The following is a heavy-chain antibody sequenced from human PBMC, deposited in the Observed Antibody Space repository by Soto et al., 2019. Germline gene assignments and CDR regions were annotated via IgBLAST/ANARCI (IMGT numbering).Heavy chain of an antibody. CDR2: IYTSGST. CDR1: GDSISSYY. CDR3: AGDKGYYYDGMDV. Sequence: LSLTCTVSGDSISSYYWTWIRQPAGKGLEWIGRIYTSGSTHYNPSLWSRVTMSVDTSKNQLSLKLRSVTAADTAVYFCAGDKGYYYDGMDVWGQGTTVTVSS. V-gene: IGHV4-4*07. J-gene: IGHJ6*02.